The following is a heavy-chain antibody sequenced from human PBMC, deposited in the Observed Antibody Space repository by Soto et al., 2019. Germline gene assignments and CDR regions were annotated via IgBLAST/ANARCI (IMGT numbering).Heavy chain of an antibody. Sequence: XXTLSLTCAVYGGSFSGYYCPWILQPPGTGLEWIGEINHSGSTNYAQKLQGRVTMTTDTSTSTAYMELRRMRSDDTAVYYCARDRMFGADIDYWGQGTLVTVSS. V-gene: IGHV4-34*10. CDR1: GGSFSGYY. CDR3: ARDRMFGADIDY. CDR2: INHSGST. D-gene: IGHD3-10*02. J-gene: IGHJ4*02.